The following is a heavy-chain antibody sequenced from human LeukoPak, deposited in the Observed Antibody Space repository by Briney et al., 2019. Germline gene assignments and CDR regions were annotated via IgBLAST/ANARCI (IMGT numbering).Heavy chain of an antibody. CDR1: GGSISSSSYY. J-gene: IGHJ4*02. CDR3: ARLWGFGDGYNYPGGDFDY. D-gene: IGHD5-24*01. V-gene: IGHV4-39*01. Sequence: PSETLSLTCTVSGGSISSSSYYWGWIRQPPGKGLEWIGSIYYSGSTYYNPSLKSRVTISVDTSKNQSSLKLSSVTAADTAVYYCARLWGFGDGYNYPGGDFDYWGQGTLVTVSS. CDR2: IYYSGST.